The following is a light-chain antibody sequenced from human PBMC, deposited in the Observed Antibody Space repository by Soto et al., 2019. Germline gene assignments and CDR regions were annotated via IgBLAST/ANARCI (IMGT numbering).Light chain of an antibody. Sequence: AIQMTQSPSSLSASVGDTVTISCRASQAIRDDLGWYQKKPGKAPKLLIFAAPRLERGVPSRFSGSGSGTDFTLTISSLQPEDFATYYCLQYHSSWTFGQGTKVDIK. CDR3: LQYHSSWT. CDR1: QAIRDD. V-gene: IGKV1-6*01. J-gene: IGKJ1*01. CDR2: AAP.